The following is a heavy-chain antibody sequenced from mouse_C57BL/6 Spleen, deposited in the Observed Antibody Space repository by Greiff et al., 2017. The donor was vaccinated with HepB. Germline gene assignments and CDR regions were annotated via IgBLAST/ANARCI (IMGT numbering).Heavy chain of an antibody. Sequence: VQLQQSGAELVKPGASVKISCKASGYAFSSYWMNWVKQRPGKGLEWIGQIYPGDGDTNYNGKFKGKATLTADKSSSTAYMQLSSLTSEDSAVYFCAREIDYYGSSYDAMDYWGQGTSVTVSS. V-gene: IGHV1-80*01. CDR1: GYAFSSYW. CDR2: IYPGDGDT. D-gene: IGHD1-1*01. J-gene: IGHJ4*01. CDR3: AREIDYYGSSYDAMDY.